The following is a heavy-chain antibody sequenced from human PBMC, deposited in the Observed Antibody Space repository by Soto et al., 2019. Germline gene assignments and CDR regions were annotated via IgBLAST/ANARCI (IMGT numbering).Heavy chain of an antibody. V-gene: IGHV4-39*01. CDR3: AVELHGSHDY. J-gene: IGHJ4*01. CDR1: DGSISSSNFH. D-gene: IGHD1-7*01. CDR2: IFHTGGT. Sequence: QVQLQESGPGLVEPSETLSLTCTVTDGSISSSNFHWAWVRQPPGGGLEWIGSIFHTGGTYSRPSSKGRVTMSVDTSRNQFSLKVHSVTTSDSAIYFCAVELHGSHDYWGYGTVFSVSS.